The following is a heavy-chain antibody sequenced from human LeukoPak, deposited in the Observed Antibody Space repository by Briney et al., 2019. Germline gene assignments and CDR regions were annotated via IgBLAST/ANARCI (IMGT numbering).Heavy chain of an antibody. D-gene: IGHD3-3*01. CDR2: IYWNDDK. J-gene: IGHJ3*02. Sequence: SGPTLVKPTQTLTLTCTFSGFLLSTSGVGVGWIRQPPGKALEWLALIYWNDDKRYSPSLKSRLTITKDTSKNQVVLTMTNMDPVDTATYYCARRWAYYDFWSGHQVEGAFDIWGQGTMVTVSS. V-gene: IGHV2-5*01. CDR1: GFLLSTSGVG. CDR3: ARRWAYYDFWSGHQVEGAFDI.